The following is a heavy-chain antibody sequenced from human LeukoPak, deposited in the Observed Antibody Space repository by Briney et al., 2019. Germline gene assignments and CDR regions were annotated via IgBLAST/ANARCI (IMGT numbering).Heavy chain of an antibody. CDR1: GGSTSSFY. Sequence: SETLSLTCTVSGGSTSSFYWSWIRQPPGKGLEWIGYIYYSGRTNYNPSLKSRVTILVDTSTNQFSLQLSSVTAADTAMYYCARVNDGGSSWYYFDSWGQGTLVTVSS. CDR2: IYYSGRT. J-gene: IGHJ4*02. CDR3: ARVNDGGSSWYYFDS. V-gene: IGHV4-59*01. D-gene: IGHD6-13*01.